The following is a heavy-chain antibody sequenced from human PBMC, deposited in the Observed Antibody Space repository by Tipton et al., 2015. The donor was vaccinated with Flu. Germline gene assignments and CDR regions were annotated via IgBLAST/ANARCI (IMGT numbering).Heavy chain of an antibody. V-gene: IGHV4-4*07. CDR1: GGSINNYY. Sequence: TLSLTCTVSGGSINNYYWSWIRQSAGKGPEWIGRIYSTGSTRYNPSLESRVTVSIDTSQAQFSLRLSSVTAADTAVYYCARDLGPGRFEYWGQGALVIVSS. CDR3: ARDLGPGRFEY. CDR2: IYSTGST. D-gene: IGHD1-26*01. J-gene: IGHJ4*02.